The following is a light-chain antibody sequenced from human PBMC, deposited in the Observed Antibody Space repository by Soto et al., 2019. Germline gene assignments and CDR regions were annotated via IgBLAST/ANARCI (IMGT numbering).Light chain of an antibody. V-gene: IGKV2D-29*01. CDR2: EAS. Sequence: EIVLTQTPLSLSVTPGQPASISCKSSQSLLHSDGKTYLYWYLQRPGQPPQALMYEASNRFSGVLDRFSGSGSGTDFTLKISRVEADDVGVYYCMQGTQFPRTFGQGTKAEIK. J-gene: IGKJ1*01. CDR1: QSLLHSDGKTY. CDR3: MQGTQFPRT.